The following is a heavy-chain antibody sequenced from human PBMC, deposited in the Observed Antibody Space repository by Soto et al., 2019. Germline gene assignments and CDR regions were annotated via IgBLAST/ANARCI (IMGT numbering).Heavy chain of an antibody. V-gene: IGHV1-18*01. Sequence: QIRLVQSGGEVRTPGASVKVSCKASGYTFSSYGITWVRQAPGQGLEWLGWINPSSGETNYAQKXXXXXXXXXXXXXXXXYMELRNLTFDDTAVYYCARDWYPRFDPWGQGTLVTVSS. CDR3: ARDWYPRFDP. CDR1: GYTFSSYG. CDR2: INPSSGET. J-gene: IGHJ5*02. D-gene: IGHD6-13*01.